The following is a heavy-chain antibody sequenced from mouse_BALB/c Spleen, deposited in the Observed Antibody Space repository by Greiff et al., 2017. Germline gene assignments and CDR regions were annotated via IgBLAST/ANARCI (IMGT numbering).Heavy chain of an antibody. D-gene: IGHD3-3*01. Sequence: DVKLVESGGGLVQPGGSRKLSCAASGFTFSSFGMHWVRQAPEKGLEWVAYISSGSSTIYYADTVKGRFTISRDNPKNTLFLQMTSLRSEDTAMYYCARSRYYAMDYWGQGTSVTVSS. CDR3: ARSRYYAMDY. J-gene: IGHJ4*01. V-gene: IGHV5-17*02. CDR2: ISSGSSTI. CDR1: GFTFSSFG.